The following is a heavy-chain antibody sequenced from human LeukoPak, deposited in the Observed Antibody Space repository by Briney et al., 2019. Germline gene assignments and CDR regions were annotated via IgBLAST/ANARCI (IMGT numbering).Heavy chain of an antibody. D-gene: IGHD6-6*01. CDR3: ARRDAGYSSSSLKYCYYMDV. CDR1: GGSINSYY. V-gene: IGHV4-4*09. CDR2: IYTSGST. Sequence: PSETLSLTCTVSGGSINSYYWSWIRQPPGKGLEWIGYIYTSGSTNYNPSLKSRVTISVDTSKNQFSLNLRSVTAADTAVYYCARRDAGYSSSSLKYCYYMDVWGKGTTVTVSS. J-gene: IGHJ6*03.